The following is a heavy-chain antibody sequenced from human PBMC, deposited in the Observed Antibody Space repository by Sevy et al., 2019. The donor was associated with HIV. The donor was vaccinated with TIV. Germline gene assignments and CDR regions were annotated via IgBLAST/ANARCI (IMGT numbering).Heavy chain of an antibody. CDR3: ARGSIAVAGDAFDI. CDR1: GFTFSSYS. CDR2: ISSSSSYI. J-gene: IGHJ3*02. Sequence: GGSLRLSCAASGFTFSSYSMNWVRQAPGKGLEWVSSISSSSSYIYYADSVKGRFTISRDNAKNSLYLQMNSLGAEDTAVYYCARGSIAVAGDAFDIWGQGTMVTVSS. V-gene: IGHV3-21*01. D-gene: IGHD6-19*01.